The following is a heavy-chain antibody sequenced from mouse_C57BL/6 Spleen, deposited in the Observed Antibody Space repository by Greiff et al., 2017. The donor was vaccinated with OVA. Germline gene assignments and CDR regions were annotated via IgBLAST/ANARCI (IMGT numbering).Heavy chain of an antibody. CDR2: IRSKSSNYAT. J-gene: IGHJ3*01. CDR1: GFTFNTYA. D-gene: IGHD2-2*01. CDR3: VRDHGYDAWFAY. V-gene: IGHV10-3*01. Sequence: DVMLVESGGGLVQPKGSLKLSCAASGFTFNTYAMHWVRQAPGKGLEWVARIRSKSSNYATYYADSVKDRFTISRDDSQSMLYLQMNNLKTEDTAMYYCVRDHGYDAWFAYWGQGTLVTVSA.